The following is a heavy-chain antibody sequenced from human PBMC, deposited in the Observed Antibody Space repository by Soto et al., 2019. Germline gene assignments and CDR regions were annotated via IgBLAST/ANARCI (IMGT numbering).Heavy chain of an antibody. CDR3: ARDSRTAFGGVIGLDY. Sequence: LSLTCTVSGGSISSYYWSWIRQPPGKGLEWIGYIYYSGSTNYNPSLKSRVTISVDTSKNQFSLKLSSVTAADTAVYYCARDSRTAFGGVIGLDYWGQGTLVTVSS. CDR2: IYYSGST. V-gene: IGHV4-59*01. J-gene: IGHJ4*02. CDR1: GGSISSYY. D-gene: IGHD3-16*02.